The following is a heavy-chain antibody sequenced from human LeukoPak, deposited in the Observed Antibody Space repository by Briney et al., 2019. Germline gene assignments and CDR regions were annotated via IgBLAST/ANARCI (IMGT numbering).Heavy chain of an antibody. CDR1: GGSISSSSYY. CDR3: TCGYYSRGDY. D-gene: IGHD3-22*01. Sequence: PSETLSLTCTVSGGSISSSSYYWGWIRQPAGKGLEWVGTIYYSGNTYYNPSLKSRATISVDTSKNQFSLKLTSVTAADTAVYYCTCGYYSRGDYWGQGTLVTVSS. CDR2: IYYSGNT. J-gene: IGHJ4*02. V-gene: IGHV4-39*01.